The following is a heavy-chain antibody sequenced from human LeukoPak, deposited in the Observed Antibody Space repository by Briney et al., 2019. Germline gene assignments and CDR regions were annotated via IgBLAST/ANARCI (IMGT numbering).Heavy chain of an antibody. CDR2: INHSGST. D-gene: IGHD3-10*01. CDR3: ARGRTPLYYYGSGSFYDY. J-gene: IGHJ4*02. Sequence: SETLSLTCADYLGSFSGYYWSWIRQPPGKGLEWIGEINHSGSTNYNPFLKSRVTISVDTSKNQFSLKLSSVTAADTAVYYCARGRTPLYYYGSGSFYDYWGQGTLVTVSS. V-gene: IGHV4-34*01. CDR1: LGSFSGYY.